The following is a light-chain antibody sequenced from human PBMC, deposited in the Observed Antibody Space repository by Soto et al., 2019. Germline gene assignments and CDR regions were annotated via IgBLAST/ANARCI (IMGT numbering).Light chain of an antibody. J-gene: IGKJ4*01. CDR3: QQRSSWPLLT. CDR2: DAS. V-gene: IGKV3-11*01. CDR1: QSVSNY. Sequence: EIVLTQSPATLSLSPGERATLSCRASQSVSNYLAWFQQKPGQAPRLLIYDASNRATGIPARFSGSGAGTVFTLTISSLEPEDFAVYYCQQRSSWPLLTFGGGTKVEI.